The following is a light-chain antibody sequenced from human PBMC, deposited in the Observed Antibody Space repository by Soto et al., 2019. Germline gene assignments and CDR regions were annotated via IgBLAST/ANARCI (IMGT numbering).Light chain of an antibody. Sequence: DIVMTQSPDSLSLSLGERATINCKSSQSLLYSSNNKNCLAWYQQKPGQPPKLLIYWASTRKPGVPDRCSGSGSRADFTLTISSLQAEDVAIYYCQQYYSAPLTFGGGTKVEIK. J-gene: IGKJ4*01. CDR3: QQYYSAPLT. CDR1: QSLLYSSNNKNC. CDR2: WAS. V-gene: IGKV4-1*01.